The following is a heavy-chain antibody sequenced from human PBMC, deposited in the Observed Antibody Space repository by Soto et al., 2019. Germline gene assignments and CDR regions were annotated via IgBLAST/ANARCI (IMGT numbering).Heavy chain of an antibody. V-gene: IGHV4-39*01. Sequence: SETLSLTCTVSGGSISSSSYYWGWIRQPPGKGLEWIGSIYYSGSTYYNPSLKSRVTISVDTSKNQFSLKLSSVTAADTAVYYCARQGGGRAFDIWGQGTMVTVSS. J-gene: IGHJ3*02. CDR2: IYYSGST. CDR3: ARQGGGRAFDI. CDR1: GGSISSSSYY. D-gene: IGHD3-16*01.